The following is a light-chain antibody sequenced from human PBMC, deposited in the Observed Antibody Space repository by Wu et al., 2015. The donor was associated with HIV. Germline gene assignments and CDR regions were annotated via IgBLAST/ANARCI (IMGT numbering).Light chain of an antibody. CDR1: QDVTTY. CDR2: DAS. V-gene: IGKV1-9*01. CDR3: QQLNSYPLT. Sequence: DIQMTQSPSTLSASVGDRVTITCRASQDVTTYLAWYQQTPGKAPKVLIYDASTLQSGVPSRFSGSGSGAEFTLTISGLQREDFATYYCQQLNSYPLTFGQGTRLEIK. J-gene: IGKJ5*01.